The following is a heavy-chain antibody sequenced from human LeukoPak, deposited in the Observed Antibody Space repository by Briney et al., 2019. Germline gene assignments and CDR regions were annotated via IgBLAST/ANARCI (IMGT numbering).Heavy chain of an antibody. CDR2: ISGSGGST. D-gene: IGHD3-10*01. J-gene: IGHJ4*02. CDR1: GFTFSSYA. CDR3: AEDIPPLRVYGSGSLFDY. Sequence: PGGPLRLSCAASGFTFSSYAMSWVRQAPGKGLEWVSAISGSGGSTYYADSVKGRFTISRDNSKNTLYLQMNSLRAEDTAVYYCAEDIPPLRVYGSGSLFDYWGQGTLVTVSS. V-gene: IGHV3-23*01.